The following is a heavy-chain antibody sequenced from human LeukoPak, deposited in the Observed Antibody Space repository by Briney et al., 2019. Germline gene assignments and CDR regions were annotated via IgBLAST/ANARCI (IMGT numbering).Heavy chain of an antibody. CDR2: ISSSSSYI. CDR3: ASSAGYGMDV. J-gene: IGHJ6*02. V-gene: IGHV3-21*01. CDR1: GFTFSSYS. Sequence: GGSLRLSCAASGFTFSSYSMNWVRQAPGKGLEWVSSISSSSSYIYYADSVKGQFTISRDNAKNSLYLQMNSLRAEDTAVYYCASSAGYGMDVWGQGTTVTVSS.